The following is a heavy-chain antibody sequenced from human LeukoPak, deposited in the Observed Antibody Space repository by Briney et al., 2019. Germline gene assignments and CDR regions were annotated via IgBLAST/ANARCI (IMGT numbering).Heavy chain of an antibody. CDR1: GFTVSSNY. CDR2: IYSGGST. D-gene: IGHD3-9*01. CDR3: AKASTGYPFDY. Sequence: PGGSLRLSCAASGFTVSSNYMSWVRQAPGKGLEWVSVIYSGGSTYYADSVKGRFTISRDNSKNTLYLQMNSLRAEDTAVYYCAKASTGYPFDYWGQGTLVTVSS. V-gene: IGHV3-66*01. J-gene: IGHJ4*02.